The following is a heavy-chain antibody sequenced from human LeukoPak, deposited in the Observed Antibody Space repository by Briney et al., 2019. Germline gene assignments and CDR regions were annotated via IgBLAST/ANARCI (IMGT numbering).Heavy chain of an antibody. CDR1: GFTLNNYA. J-gene: IGHJ4*02. CDR2: TSSSDAGT. CDR3: ARDDILTGYFYFDY. D-gene: IGHD3-9*01. Sequence: GGSLRLSCAASGFTLNNYAMSWVRQAPGKGLEWVSATSSSDAGTYHADSVRGRFTISRDNAKNSLYLQMNSLRAEDTAVYYCARDDILTGYFYFDYWGQGTLVTVSS. V-gene: IGHV3-23*01.